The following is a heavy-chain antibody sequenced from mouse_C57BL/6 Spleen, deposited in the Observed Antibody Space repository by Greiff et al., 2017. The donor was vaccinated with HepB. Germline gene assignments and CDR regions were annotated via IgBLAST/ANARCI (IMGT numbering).Heavy chain of an antibody. D-gene: IGHD4-1*01. CDR1: GYTFTSYW. V-gene: IGHV1-69*01. Sequence: QVQLKQPGAELVMPGASVKLSCKASGYTFTSYWMHWVKQRPGQGLEWIGEIDPSDSYTNYNQKFKGKSTLTVDKSSSTAYMQLSSLTSEDSAVYYCARGSGTRYWYFDVWGTGTTVTVSS. CDR3: ARGSGTRYWYFDV. J-gene: IGHJ1*03. CDR2: IDPSDSYT.